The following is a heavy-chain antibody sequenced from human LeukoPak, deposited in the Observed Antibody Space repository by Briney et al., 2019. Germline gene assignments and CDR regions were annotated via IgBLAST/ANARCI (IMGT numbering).Heavy chain of an antibody. CDR1: GYTFTGYY. Sequence: ASVKVSCKASGYTFTGYYMHWVRQAPGQGLEWMGWINPNSGGTNYAQKFQGRVTMTRDTSISTAYMELSRLRSDDTAVYYCARYSSGWYGWADLIDYWGQGTLVTVSS. CDR3: ARYSSGWYGWADLIDY. V-gene: IGHV1-2*02. CDR2: INPNSGGT. D-gene: IGHD6-19*01. J-gene: IGHJ4*02.